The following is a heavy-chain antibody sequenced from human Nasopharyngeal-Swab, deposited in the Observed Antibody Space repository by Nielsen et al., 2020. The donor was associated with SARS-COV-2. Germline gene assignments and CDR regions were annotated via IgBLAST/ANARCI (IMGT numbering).Heavy chain of an antibody. CDR2: IYYSGST. Sequence: VRQMPGKGLEWIGSIYYSGSTYYNPSLKSRVTISVDTSKNQFSLKLSPVTAADTAVYYCATERAIAVAGTFGAKFDYWGQGTLVTVSS. V-gene: IGHV4-39*01. D-gene: IGHD6-19*01. J-gene: IGHJ4*02. CDR3: ATERAIAVAGTFGAKFDY.